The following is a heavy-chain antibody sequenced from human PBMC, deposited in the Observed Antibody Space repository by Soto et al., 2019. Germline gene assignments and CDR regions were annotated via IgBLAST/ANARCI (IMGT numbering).Heavy chain of an antibody. CDR2: MNPNSGNT. CDR3: ARAKASKLRFLEWPTIDAFDI. D-gene: IGHD3-3*01. V-gene: IGHV1-8*01. CDR1: GYTFTSYD. J-gene: IGHJ3*02. Sequence: ASVKVSCKASGYTFTSYDINWVRQATGQGLEWMGWMNPNSGNTGYAQKFQGRVTMTRNTSISTAYMELSSLRSEDTAVYYCARAKASKLRFLEWPTIDAFDIWGQGTMVTVS.